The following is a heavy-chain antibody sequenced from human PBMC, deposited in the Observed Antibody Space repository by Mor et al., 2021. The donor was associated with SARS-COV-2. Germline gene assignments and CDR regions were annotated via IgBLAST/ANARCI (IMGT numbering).Heavy chain of an antibody. CDR3: ARAPFYSDSGGYYAGSLS. D-gene: IGHD3-22*01. V-gene: IGHV4-39*01. Sequence: SLKSRVTISVDTSKNQFSLKLSSVTAADTAVYYCARAPFYSDSGGYYAGSLSWGQGTLVTVSS. J-gene: IGHJ4*02.